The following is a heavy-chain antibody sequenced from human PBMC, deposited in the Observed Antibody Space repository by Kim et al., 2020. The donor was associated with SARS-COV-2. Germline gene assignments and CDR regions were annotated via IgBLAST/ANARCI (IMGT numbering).Heavy chain of an antibody. V-gene: IGHV3-23*01. CDR3: AKTKGSSWRGADAFDI. CDR1: GFTFSSYA. CDR2: ISGSGGST. Sequence: GGSLRLSCAASGFTFSSYAMSWVRQAPGKGLEWVSAISGSGGSTYYADSVKGRFTISRDNSKNTLYLQMNSLRAEDTAVYYCAKTKGSSWRGADAFDIWGQGTMVTVSS. J-gene: IGHJ3*02. D-gene: IGHD6-13*01.